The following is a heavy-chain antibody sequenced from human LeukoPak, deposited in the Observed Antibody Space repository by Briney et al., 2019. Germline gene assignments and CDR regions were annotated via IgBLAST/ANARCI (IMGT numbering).Heavy chain of an antibody. CDR3: ARDSTVTTRYYYYGMDV. CDR1: GGTFSSYA. D-gene: IGHD4-4*01. V-gene: IGHV1-69*04. CDR2: IIPILGIA. Sequence: ASVKVSCKASGGTFSSYAISWVRQAPGQGLEWMGRIIPILGIANYAQKFQGRVTITADKSTSTAYMELSSLRSEDTAVYYCARDSTVTTRYYYYGMDVWGQGTTVTVSS. J-gene: IGHJ6*02.